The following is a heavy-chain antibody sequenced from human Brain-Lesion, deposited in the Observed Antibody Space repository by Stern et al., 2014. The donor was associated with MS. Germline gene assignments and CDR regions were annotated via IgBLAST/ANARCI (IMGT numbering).Heavy chain of an antibody. J-gene: IGHJ3*02. CDR3: ATDLQQPLVDTFDI. CDR1: GYTLTELS. D-gene: IGHD6-13*01. V-gene: IGHV1-24*01. Sequence: QVQLMQSGAEVKKPGASVKVSCKVSGYTLTELSMHWVRQAPGKGLERMGGFDPEDGESIYEQKFQARVTMTEDTSTDTAYMELSSLRSEDTAIYYCATDLQQPLVDTFDIWGQGTMVTVSS. CDR2: FDPEDGES.